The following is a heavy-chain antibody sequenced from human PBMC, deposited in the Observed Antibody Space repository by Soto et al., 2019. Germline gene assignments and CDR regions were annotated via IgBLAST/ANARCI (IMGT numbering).Heavy chain of an antibody. Sequence: EVQLVESGGGLIQPGGSLRLSCAASGFTVSSNYMSWVRQAPGKGLEWVSVIYSGGSTYYADSVKGRFTISRDNSKNTLYLKKNSLGAEDTAVYNCARDKGAPVAIRGHYGMAVGGQGTTFTVPS. J-gene: IGHJ6*02. CDR2: IYSGGST. V-gene: IGHV3-53*01. D-gene: IGHD2-21*01. CDR3: ARDKGAPVAIRGHYGMAV. CDR1: GFTVSSNY.